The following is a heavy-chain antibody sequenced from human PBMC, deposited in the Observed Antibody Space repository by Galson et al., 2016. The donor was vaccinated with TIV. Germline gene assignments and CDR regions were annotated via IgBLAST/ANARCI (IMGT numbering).Heavy chain of an antibody. CDR1: GYSFNNYW. V-gene: IGHV5-51*01. D-gene: IGHD6-13*01. J-gene: IGHJ3*02. CDR3: TKCRGAAGIHEALDM. CDR2: IYPRDSDT. Sequence: QSGAEVKKPGESLKISCQGSGYSFNNYWIGWARQMPGKGLEWMGIIYPRDSDTRYSPSFQGQVTISVDKSISTAYLQWSGLKASDTAIYYCTKCRGAAGIHEALDMWGQGTMVTVSS.